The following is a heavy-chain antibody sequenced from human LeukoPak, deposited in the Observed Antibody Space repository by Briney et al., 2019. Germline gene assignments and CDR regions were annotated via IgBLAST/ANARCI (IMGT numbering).Heavy chain of an antibody. CDR3: ARHLGVIYYYGMDV. J-gene: IGHJ6*02. Sequence: SETLSLTCTVSGGSISSYYWSWIRQPPGKGLEWIGYIYYSGSTIYNPSLKSRVTISVDTSKNQFSLKLSSVTAADTAVYYCARHLGVIYYYGMDVWGQGTTVTVSS. CDR1: GGSISSYY. CDR2: IYYSGST. V-gene: IGHV4-59*08. D-gene: IGHD3-10*01.